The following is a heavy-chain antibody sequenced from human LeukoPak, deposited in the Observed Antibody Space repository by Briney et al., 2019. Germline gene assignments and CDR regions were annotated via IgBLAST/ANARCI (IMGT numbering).Heavy chain of an antibody. V-gene: IGHV1-69*05. J-gene: IGHJ6*03. D-gene: IGHD3-22*01. CDR2: IIPIFGTA. CDR3: ARSLSTYYYDSSGYFNYYYYMDV. Sequence: SVKVPCKASGGTFSSYAISWVRQAPGQGLEWMGRIIPIFGTANYAQKLQGRVTMTTDTSTSTAYMELRSLRSDDTAVYYCARSLSTYYYDSSGYFNYYYYMDVWGKGTTVTVSS. CDR1: GGTFSSYA.